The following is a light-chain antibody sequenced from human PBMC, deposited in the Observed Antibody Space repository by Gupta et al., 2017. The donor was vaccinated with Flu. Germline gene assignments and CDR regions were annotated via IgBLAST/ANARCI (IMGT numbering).Light chain of an antibody. Sequence: EIVLTQSPGTLSLSPGERATLSCRASQNVGNNYLAWYQQKPGQAPRLLIYGASNRATGIPDRFSGRGSETDFTLTISRLEPEDFAVYCCQQYGSSPGTFGQGTRVEIK. CDR3: QQYGSSPGT. CDR2: GAS. J-gene: IGKJ1*01. CDR1: QNVGNNY. V-gene: IGKV3-20*01.